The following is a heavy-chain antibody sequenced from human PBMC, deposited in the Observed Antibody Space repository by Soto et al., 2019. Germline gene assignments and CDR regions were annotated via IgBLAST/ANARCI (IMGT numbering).Heavy chain of an antibody. Sequence: ASVKVSCKASGGTFSSYAISWVRQAPGQGLEWMGGIIPIFGTANHAQKFQGRVTITADKSTSTAYMELSSLRSEDTAVYYCAGCIAAAGDTYFDYWGQGTLVTVSS. D-gene: IGHD6-13*01. CDR3: AGCIAAAGDTYFDY. V-gene: IGHV1-69*06. J-gene: IGHJ4*02. CDR2: IIPIFGTA. CDR1: GGTFSSYA.